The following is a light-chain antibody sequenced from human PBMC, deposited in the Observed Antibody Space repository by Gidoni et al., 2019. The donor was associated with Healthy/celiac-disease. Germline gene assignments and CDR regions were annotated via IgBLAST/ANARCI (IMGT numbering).Light chain of an antibody. V-gene: IGKV1-39*01. CDR2: AAS. CDR1: QSISSY. J-gene: IGKJ1*01. Sequence: DIQMTQSPSSLSASVGDRVTITCLASQSISSYLNWYQQKPGKAPKLLIYAASSLQSGVPSRFSGSGSGTDFTLTISSLQPGDFATYYCQQSYSTRWTFGQGTKVEIK. CDR3: QQSYSTRWT.